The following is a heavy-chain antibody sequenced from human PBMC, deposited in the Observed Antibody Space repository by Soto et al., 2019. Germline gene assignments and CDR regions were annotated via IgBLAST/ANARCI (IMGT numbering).Heavy chain of an antibody. CDR3: ARGSTTVTYLGFDY. J-gene: IGHJ4*02. V-gene: IGHV3-21*04. D-gene: IGHD4-17*01. CDR2: INSGGTQI. Sequence: EVQLVESGGGLVKPGRSLRLTCEASGFTFSSYSMHCVRQAPGKGLEWVSSINSGGTQIYYADSVKGRFSISRDTVKRSLFIQMNSLRAEDTGVYFCARGSTTVTYLGFDYWGQGALLSVS. CDR1: GFTFSSYS.